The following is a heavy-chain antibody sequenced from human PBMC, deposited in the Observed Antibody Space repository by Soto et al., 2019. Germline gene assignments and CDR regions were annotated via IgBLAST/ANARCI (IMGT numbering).Heavy chain of an antibody. Sequence: SQTLSLTCAISGDSVSNNSAAWNWIRQSPSRGLEWMGGTYYRSKWYNDYAVSVKSRRTINPDTSKNQFFLQLNSLTPEDTAVYYGASDRVESTAGSSRYFDYWGHGTLVTVSS. J-gene: IGHJ4*01. CDR1: GDSVSNNSAA. D-gene: IGHD1-26*01. CDR3: ASDRVESTAGSSRYFDY. CDR2: TYYRSKWYN. V-gene: IGHV6-1*01.